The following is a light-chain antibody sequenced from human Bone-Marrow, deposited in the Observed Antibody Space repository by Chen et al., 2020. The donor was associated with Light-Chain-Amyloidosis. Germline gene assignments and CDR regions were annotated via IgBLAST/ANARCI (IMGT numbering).Light chain of an antibody. CDR2: DDS. J-gene: IGLJ3*02. CDR1: NIGSTS. V-gene: IGLV3-21*02. CDR3: QVWDRSSDRPV. Sequence: SYVLTQPSSVSVAPGQTATIACGGNNIGSTSVHWYQQTPGQAPLLVVYDDSDRPSGIPVRLSGSNSGNTATLTMSRVEAGDEADYYCQVWDRSSDRPVFGGGTKLTVL.